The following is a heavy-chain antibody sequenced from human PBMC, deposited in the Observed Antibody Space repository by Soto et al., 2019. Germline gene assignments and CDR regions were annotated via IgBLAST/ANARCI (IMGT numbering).Heavy chain of an antibody. Sequence: QLQLVESGGGLVNSGGSLRLSCAASGFTYSDYYMSWIRQAPGKGLEWVSYISGGGSAIYYADSVKGRFTISRDSAKNSLYLQMNSLRAEDTAVYYCASGEKDLPYFDYWGQGTLVTVSS. CDR1: GFTYSDYY. V-gene: IGHV3-11*01. J-gene: IGHJ4*02. CDR2: ISGGGSAI. CDR3: ASGEKDLPYFDY. D-gene: IGHD3-10*01.